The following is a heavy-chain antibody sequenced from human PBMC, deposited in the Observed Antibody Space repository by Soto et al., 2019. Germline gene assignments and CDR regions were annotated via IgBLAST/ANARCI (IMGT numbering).Heavy chain of an antibody. CDR3: ATLAAAGTRGYMDV. J-gene: IGHJ6*03. Sequence: SETLSLTCAVYGGSFSGYYWSWIRQPPGKGLEWIGEINHSGSTNYNPSLKSRVTISVDTSKNQFSLKLSSVTAADTAVYYCATLAAAGTRGYMDVWGKGTTVTVSS. CDR1: GGSFSGYY. V-gene: IGHV4-34*01. CDR2: INHSGST. D-gene: IGHD6-13*01.